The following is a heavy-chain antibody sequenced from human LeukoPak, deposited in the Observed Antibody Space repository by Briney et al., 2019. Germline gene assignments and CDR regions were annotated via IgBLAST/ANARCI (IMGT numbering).Heavy chain of an antibody. Sequence: GGSLRLSCSASGFTFSSYAMHWVRQAPGKGLEYVSAISSNGGSTYYADSVKGRFTISRDNSKNTLYLQMSSLRAEDTAVYYCVKAASEAAVHRGFDPWGQGTLVTVSS. J-gene: IGHJ5*02. CDR2: ISSNGGST. V-gene: IGHV3-64D*06. CDR1: GFTFSSYA. CDR3: VKAASEAAVHRGFDP. D-gene: IGHD6-13*01.